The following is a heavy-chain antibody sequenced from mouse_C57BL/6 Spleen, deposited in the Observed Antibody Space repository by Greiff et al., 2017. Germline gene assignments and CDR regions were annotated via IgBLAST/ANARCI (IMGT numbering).Heavy chain of an antibody. Sequence: QVQLQQSGAELVKPGASVKLSCKASGYTFTSYWMQWVKQRPGQGLEWIGEIDPSDSYTNYNQKFKGKATLTVDTSSSTAYMQLSSLTSEDSAVYYCARYSSGGYYYAMDYWGQGTSVTVSS. CDR1: GYTFTSYW. CDR3: ARYSSGGYYYAMDY. J-gene: IGHJ4*01. CDR2: IDPSDSYT. V-gene: IGHV1-50*01. D-gene: IGHD3-2*02.